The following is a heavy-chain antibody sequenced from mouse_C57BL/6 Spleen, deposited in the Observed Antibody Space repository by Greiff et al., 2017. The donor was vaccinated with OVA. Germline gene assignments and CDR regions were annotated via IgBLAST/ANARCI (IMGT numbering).Heavy chain of an antibody. CDR1: GYTFTSYW. J-gene: IGHJ3*01. CDR2: IYPGSGST. Sequence: QVQLQQPGAELVKPGASVKMSCKASGYTFTSYWITWVKQRPGQGLEWIGDIYPGSGSTNYNEKFKRKATLTVDTSSSTAYMQLSSLTSEDSAVYYCATYDYDVGCAYWGQGTLVTVSA. V-gene: IGHV1-55*01. D-gene: IGHD2-4*01. CDR3: ATYDYDVGCAY.